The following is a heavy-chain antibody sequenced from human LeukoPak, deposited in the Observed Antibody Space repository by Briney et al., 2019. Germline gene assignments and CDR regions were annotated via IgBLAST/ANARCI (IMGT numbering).Heavy chain of an antibody. Sequence: SVKVSCKASGGTFSSYAISWVRQAPGQGLEWMGGLIPIFGTANYAQKFQGRVTITADESTSTAYMELSSLRSEDTAVYYCARPLYGSTTSIAAAVADAFDIWGQGTMVTVSS. CDR1: GGTFSSYA. J-gene: IGHJ3*02. V-gene: IGHV1-69*01. CDR2: LIPIFGTA. D-gene: IGHD6-13*01. CDR3: ARPLYGSTTSIAAAVADAFDI.